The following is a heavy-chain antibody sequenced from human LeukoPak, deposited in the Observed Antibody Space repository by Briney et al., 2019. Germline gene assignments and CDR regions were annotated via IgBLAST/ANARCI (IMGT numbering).Heavy chain of an antibody. J-gene: IGHJ4*02. V-gene: IGHV3-20*04. CDR1: GFTFDDYD. CDR2: INWNGGST. D-gene: IGHD2-15*01. Sequence: GGSLRLSCAASGFTFDDYDMGWVRQAPGKGLEWVSGINWNGGSTGYADSVKGRFTISRDNAKNTLYLQMNSLRGGDTAIYFCAKDQSPHCSGDRCYAVDCWGQGTLVTVSS. CDR3: AKDQSPHCSGDRCYAVDC.